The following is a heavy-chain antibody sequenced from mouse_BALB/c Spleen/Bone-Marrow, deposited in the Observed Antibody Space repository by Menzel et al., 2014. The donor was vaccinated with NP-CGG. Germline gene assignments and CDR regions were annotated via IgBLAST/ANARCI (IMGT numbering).Heavy chain of an antibody. D-gene: IGHD1-2*01. CDR3: TRLTYYGLSDY. Sequence: VQLKQSGGGLVQPGGSLKLSCTASGFDFSRYWMSWVRQAPGKGLQWIGEINPESSTVNYTPSLKDKFIISRDNAKNALYLQVSKVRSEDTALYYCTRLTYYGLSDYWGQGTTLTASS. CDR2: INPESSTV. J-gene: IGHJ2*01. CDR1: GFDFSRYW. V-gene: IGHV4-1*02.